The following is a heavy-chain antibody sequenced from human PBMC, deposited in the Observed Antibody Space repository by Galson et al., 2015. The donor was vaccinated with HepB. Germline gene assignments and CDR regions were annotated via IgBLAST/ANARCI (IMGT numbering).Heavy chain of an antibody. V-gene: IGHV3-30*18. J-gene: IGHJ4*02. CDR2: ISYDGSNK. D-gene: IGHD6-13*01. Sequence: SLRLSCAASGFTFSSYGMHWVRQAPGKGLEWVAVISYDGSNKYYADSVKGRFTISRDNSKNTLYLQMNSLRAEDTAVYYCAKDRVAAAGGRGVRDYWGQGTLVTVSS. CDR3: AKDRVAAAGGRGVRDY. CDR1: GFTFSSYG.